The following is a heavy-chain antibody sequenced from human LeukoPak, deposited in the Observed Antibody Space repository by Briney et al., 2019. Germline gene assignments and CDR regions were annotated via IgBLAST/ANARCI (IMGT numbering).Heavy chain of an antibody. CDR2: IRASGGST. D-gene: IGHD6-13*01. CDR1: GFTFSNHA. V-gene: IGHV3-23*01. CDR3: ARDRFLNSSSPFDP. J-gene: IGHJ5*02. Sequence: GGSLRLSCAASGFTFSNHAMSWVRQAPGKGLEWVSNIRASGGSTYYADSVRGRFTVSRDNSENTLHLQMNSLRAEDTAVYYCARDRFLNSSSPFDPWGQGTLVTVSS.